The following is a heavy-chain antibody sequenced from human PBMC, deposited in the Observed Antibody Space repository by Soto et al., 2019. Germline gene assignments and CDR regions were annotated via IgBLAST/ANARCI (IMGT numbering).Heavy chain of an antibody. D-gene: IGHD4-17*01. Sequence: RRLSCAASGFTFRSNYMHWVRQAPGKGLEWVAVIWSDGSTEYSTESVKGRFTISRDNSQNTLYLQINSLRADDTAVLYYASGGVYGDSDSFDIWGPGTMVTVSS. J-gene: IGHJ3*02. CDR3: ASGGVYGDSDSFDI. CDR2: IWSDGSTE. CDR1: GFTFRSNY. V-gene: IGHV3-33*03.